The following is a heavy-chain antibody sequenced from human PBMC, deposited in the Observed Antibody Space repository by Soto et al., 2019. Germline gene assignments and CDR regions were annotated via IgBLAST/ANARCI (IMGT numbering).Heavy chain of an antibody. J-gene: IGHJ6*02. CDR3: ARSVLYDFWSGTNYYYYGMDV. CDR2: ISAYNGNT. D-gene: IGHD3-3*01. CDR1: GYTFTSYV. V-gene: IGHV1-18*01. Sequence: ASVKVSCKASGYTFTSYVISWVRQAPGQGLEWMGWISAYNGNTNYAQKLQGRVTMTTDTSTSTAYMELRSLRSDDTAVYYCARSVLYDFWSGTNYYYYGMDVWGQGTTVTVSS.